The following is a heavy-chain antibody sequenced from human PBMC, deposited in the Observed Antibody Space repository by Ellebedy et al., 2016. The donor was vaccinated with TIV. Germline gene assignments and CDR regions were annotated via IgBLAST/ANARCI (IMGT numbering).Heavy chain of an antibody. J-gene: IGHJ6*02. CDR3: TRPRVRSSYYHRMDV. D-gene: IGHD3-16*01. Sequence: GESLKIPCAASGFTFSHYAMNWVRQAPGKGLEWVAVIWADGSNTYYADSVKGRFSISRDNSKNTLYLQMNSLRAEETAVYYCTRPRVRSSYYHRMDVWGQGTTIIVSS. CDR2: IWADGSNT. V-gene: IGHV3-33*01. CDR1: GFTFSHYA.